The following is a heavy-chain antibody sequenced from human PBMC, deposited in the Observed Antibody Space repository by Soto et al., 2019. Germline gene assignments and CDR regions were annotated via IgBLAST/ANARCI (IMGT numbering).Heavy chain of an antibody. J-gene: IGHJ6*03. CDR2: ISSSSSYI. CDR1: GFTFSSYS. V-gene: IGHV3-21*01. Sequence: EVQLVESGGGLVKPGGSLRLSCAASGFTFSSYSMNWVRQAPGKGLEWVSSISSSSSYIYYADSVKGRFTISRDNAKNALYLQMNSRRAEDTAVDYCARPYPYYENDYYMDVWGKGTTVTAAS. CDR3: ARPYPYYENDYYMDV. D-gene: IGHD3-3*01.